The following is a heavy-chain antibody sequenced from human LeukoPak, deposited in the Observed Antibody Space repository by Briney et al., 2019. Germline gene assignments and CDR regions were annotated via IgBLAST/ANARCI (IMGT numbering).Heavy chain of an antibody. J-gene: IGHJ4*02. CDR1: GFTFSSYG. CDR2: IWYDGSNK. Sequence: QLVESGGGVVQPGRSLRLSCAASGFTFSSYGMHWVRQAPGKGLEWVAFIWYDGSNKYYADSVKGRFTISRDNSKNTLYLQMNSLRAEDTAVYYCTRENFDYGDYGWGQGTLVTVSS. V-gene: IGHV3-33*01. D-gene: IGHD4-17*01. CDR3: TRENFDYGDYG.